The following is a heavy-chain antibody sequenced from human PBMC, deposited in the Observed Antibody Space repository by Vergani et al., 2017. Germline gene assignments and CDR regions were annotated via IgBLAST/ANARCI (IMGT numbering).Heavy chain of an antibody. Sequence: QVQLQQWGAGLLKPSETLSLTCAVYGGSFSGYYWSWIRQPPGKGLEWIGEINHSGSTNYNPSLKSRVTISVDTSKNQFSLKVSSVAAADTAVYYWARGPTAMVYYYYGMDVWGQGTTVTVSS. CDR3: ARGPTAMVYYYYGMDV. CDR1: GGSFSGYY. J-gene: IGHJ6*02. V-gene: IGHV4-34*01. CDR2: INHSGST. D-gene: IGHD5-18*01.